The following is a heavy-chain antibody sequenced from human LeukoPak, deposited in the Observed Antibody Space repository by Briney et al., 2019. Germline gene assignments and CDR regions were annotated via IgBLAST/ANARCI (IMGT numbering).Heavy chain of an antibody. J-gene: IGHJ3*02. V-gene: IGHV1-2*06. CDR2: INPNSGGT. CDR1: GYTFTGYY. D-gene: IGHD3-22*01. Sequence: ASVKVSCKASGYTFTGYYMHWVRQAPGQGLEWMGRINPNSGGTNYAQKFQGRVTMTRDTSISTAYMELSSLRSEDTAVYYCARSRPKTRVRTVVDDAFDIWGQGTMVTVSS. CDR3: ARSRPKTRVRTVVDDAFDI.